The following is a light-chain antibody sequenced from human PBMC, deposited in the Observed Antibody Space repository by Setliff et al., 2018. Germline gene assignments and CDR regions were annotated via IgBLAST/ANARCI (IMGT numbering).Light chain of an antibody. Sequence: QSALTQPPSVSGAPGQRVTISCTGTSSNIGAGYDVHWYQQLPGAAPKLLIYGNDNRPSGVPDQFSGSKSGTSASLAITGLQAEDEAYYYCQSYDTSLSGVVFGGGTKVTVL. CDR2: GND. CDR3: QSYDTSLSGVV. V-gene: IGLV1-40*01. J-gene: IGLJ2*01. CDR1: SSNIGAGYD.